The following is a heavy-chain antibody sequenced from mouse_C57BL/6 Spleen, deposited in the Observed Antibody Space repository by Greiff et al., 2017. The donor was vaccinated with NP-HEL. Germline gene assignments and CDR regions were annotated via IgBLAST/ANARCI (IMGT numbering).Heavy chain of an antibody. J-gene: IGHJ3*01. CDR1: GYTFTNYW. D-gene: IGHD2-3*01. CDR2: IYPGGGYT. V-gene: IGHV1-63*01. Sequence: VQLQQSGAELVRPGTSVKMSCKASGYTFTNYWIGWAKQRPGHGLEWIGDIYPGGGYTNYNEKFKGKATLTADKSSSTAYMQFSSLTSEDSAIYYCARRDMCGYYGGFAYWGQGTLVTVSA. CDR3: ARRDMCGYYGGFAY.